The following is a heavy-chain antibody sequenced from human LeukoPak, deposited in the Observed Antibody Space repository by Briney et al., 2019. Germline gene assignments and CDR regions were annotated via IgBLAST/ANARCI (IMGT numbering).Heavy chain of an antibody. Sequence: GGSLRLSCAVSGFTFSSYGMHWVRQAPGKGLEWVAVISYDGSNKYYADSVKGRFTISRDNSKNTLYLQMNSLRAEDTAVYYCGKDEWHYDSSGYYSVGGYWGQGTLVTVSS. D-gene: IGHD3-22*01. CDR2: ISYDGSNK. V-gene: IGHV3-30*18. J-gene: IGHJ4*02. CDR3: GKDEWHYDSSGYYSVGGY. CDR1: GFTFSSYG.